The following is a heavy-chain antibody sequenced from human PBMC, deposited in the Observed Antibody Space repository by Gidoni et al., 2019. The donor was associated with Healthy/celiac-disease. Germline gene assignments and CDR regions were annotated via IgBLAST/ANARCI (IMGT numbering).Heavy chain of an antibody. D-gene: IGHD3-3*01. J-gene: IGHJ5*02. CDR2: RNPSGGSR. CDR3: ARGYYDVWSGYGGNWFDP. V-gene: IGHV1-46*01. Sequence: QVQLVQSGAAVKKPGASVNVSCKASGSTFTTYYRHWGRQAPGQGLEWMGIRNPSGGSRSYAQKFQGRVTMTRDTSTSTVYMELSSLRSEDTAVYYCARGYYDVWSGYGGNWFDPWGQGTLVTVSS. CDR1: GSTFTTYY.